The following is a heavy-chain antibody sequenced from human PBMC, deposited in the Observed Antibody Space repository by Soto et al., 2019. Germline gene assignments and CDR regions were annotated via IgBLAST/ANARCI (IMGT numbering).Heavy chain of an antibody. V-gene: IGHV3-33*01. Sequence: QVQLVESGGGVVQPGRSLRLSCAASGFTFSSYGMHWVRQAPGKGLEWVAVIWYDGSNKYYADSVKGRFTISRDNSKNTLYLQMNSLRAEDTAVYYSARGKSDYGNFDYWGQGTLVTVSS. D-gene: IGHD4-17*01. CDR2: IWYDGSNK. CDR3: ARGKSDYGNFDY. J-gene: IGHJ4*02. CDR1: GFTFSSYG.